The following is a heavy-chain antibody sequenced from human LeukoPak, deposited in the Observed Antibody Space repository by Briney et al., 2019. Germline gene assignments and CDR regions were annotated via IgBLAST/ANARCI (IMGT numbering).Heavy chain of an antibody. CDR2: INHSGNT. CDR1: VGSFSGDY. J-gene: IGHJ4*02. V-gene: IGHV4-34*01. Sequence: SETLSLTCAVYVGSFSGDYWSWTRQPPPKGLGWVGEINHSGNTNYNPSLKSRVTISVDTSTNQFSLKLSSVTAADTAVYYCARDPLLYSSSSNRGAGFDYWGQGTLVTVSS. CDR3: ARDPLLYSSSSNRGAGFDY. D-gene: IGHD6-6*01.